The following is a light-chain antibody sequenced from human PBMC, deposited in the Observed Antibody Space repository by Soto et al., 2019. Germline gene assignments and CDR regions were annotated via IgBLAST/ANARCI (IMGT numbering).Light chain of an antibody. CDR3: QQYQTYVLT. Sequence: DIQMTQSPSTLFASVGDRVTITCRASQSINDNLAWFQQKPGTAPKLMISKASRLESGAPSRFSGSGSGTEFTLTISSLQPDDLATYYCQQYQTYVLTYGGGTKVQI. CDR1: QSINDN. CDR2: KAS. J-gene: IGKJ4*01. V-gene: IGKV1-5*03.